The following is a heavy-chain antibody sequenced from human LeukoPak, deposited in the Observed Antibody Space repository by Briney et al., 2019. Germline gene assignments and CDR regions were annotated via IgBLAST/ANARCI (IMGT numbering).Heavy chain of an antibody. V-gene: IGHV4-39*01. Sequence: SETLSLTCTVSGGSISSSSYYWGWIRQPPGKGLEWIGSIYYSGSTYYNPPLKSRVTTSVDTSKNQFSLKLSSVTAADTAVYYCARQGSVTTDNWFDPWGQGTLVTVSS. CDR1: GGSISSSSYY. J-gene: IGHJ5*02. CDR2: IYYSGST. CDR3: ARQGSVTTDNWFDP. D-gene: IGHD4-17*01.